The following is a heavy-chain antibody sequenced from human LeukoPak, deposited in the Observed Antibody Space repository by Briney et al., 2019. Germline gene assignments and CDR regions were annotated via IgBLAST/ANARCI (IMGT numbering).Heavy chain of an antibody. CDR2: ISGSGWST. Sequence: GGSLRLSCAASGFTFSSYAMSWVRQAPGKRLEWVSTISGSGWSTYYANSVKGRFAIYRDNSKNTVYLQMNSLRAEETAVYYCAKSRGSERGAFDIWGQGTMVTVSS. D-gene: IGHD5-24*01. CDR1: GFTFSSYA. CDR3: AKSRGSERGAFDI. J-gene: IGHJ3*02. V-gene: IGHV3-23*01.